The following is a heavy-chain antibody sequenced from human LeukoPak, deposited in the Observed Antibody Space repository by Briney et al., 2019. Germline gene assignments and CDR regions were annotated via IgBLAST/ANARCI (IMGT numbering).Heavy chain of an antibody. CDR3: AKSNTGQLVATYCFDY. V-gene: IGHV3-23*01. CDR1: GFTFSSYA. J-gene: IGHJ4*02. D-gene: IGHD6-6*01. Sequence: GGSLRLSCAASGFTFSSYAMSWVRQAPGKGLEWVSAISGSGGSTYYADSVKGRFTISRDNSKNTLYLQMNSLRAEDTAVYYCAKSNTGQLVATYCFDYWGQGTLVTVSS. CDR2: ISGSGGST.